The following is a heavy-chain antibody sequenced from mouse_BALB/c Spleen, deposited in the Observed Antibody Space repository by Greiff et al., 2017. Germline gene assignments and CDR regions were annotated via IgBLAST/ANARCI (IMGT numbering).Heavy chain of an antibody. CDR1: GFTFSSYT. J-gene: IGHJ4*01. CDR2: ISNGGGST. V-gene: IGHV5-12-2*01. CDR3: ARRGGNYSYAMDY. Sequence: EVQRVESGGGLVQPGGSLKLSCAASGFTFSSYTMSWVRQTPEKRLEWVAYISNGGGSTYYPDTVKGRFTISRDNAKNTLYLQMSSLKSEDTAMYYCARRGGNYSYAMDYWGQGTSVTVSS. D-gene: IGHD2-1*01.